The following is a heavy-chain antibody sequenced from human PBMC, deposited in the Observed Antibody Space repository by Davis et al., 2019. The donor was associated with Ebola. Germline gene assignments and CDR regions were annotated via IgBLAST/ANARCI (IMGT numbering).Heavy chain of an antibody. CDR2: IYDHST. V-gene: IGHV3-53*05. D-gene: IGHD6-19*01. CDR3: ATTQWLREFDN. J-gene: IGHJ4*02. Sequence: GESLKISCAASGFTVSSNHMSWVRQAPGKGLEWVSVIYDHSTAYADSVRGRFIISRDKSNNTLYLEMSSLRVDDTAVYYCATTQWLREFDNWGQGTLVTVSP. CDR1: GFTVSSNH.